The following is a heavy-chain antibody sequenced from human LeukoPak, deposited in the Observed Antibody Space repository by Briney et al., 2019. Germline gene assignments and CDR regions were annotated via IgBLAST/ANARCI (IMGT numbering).Heavy chain of an antibody. Sequence: PSETLSLTCSLSGDSINHNGYYWGWIRQSPEKGLQWIGSIYHRGTTHYNPSLQSRVTISIDTSTNKFYLNLRSVTAADTAIYYCARAQDYYDIKACFQHWDQGTLVTVSS. CDR2: IYHRGTT. V-gene: IGHV4-39*07. CDR3: ARAQDYYDIKACFQH. D-gene: IGHD3-22*01. J-gene: IGHJ1*01. CDR1: GDSINHNGYY.